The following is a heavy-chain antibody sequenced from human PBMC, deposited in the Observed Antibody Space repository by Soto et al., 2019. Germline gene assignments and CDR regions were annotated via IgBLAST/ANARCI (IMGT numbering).Heavy chain of an antibody. CDR3: AKGYCSGGSCPDAFDI. Sequence: GGSLRLSCAASGFTFDDYAMHWVRQAPGKGLEWVSGISWNSGSIGYADSVKGRFTISRDNAKNSLYLQMNSLRAEDTALYYCAKGYCSGGSCPDAFDIWGLGTMVTVSS. D-gene: IGHD2-15*01. CDR2: ISWNSGSI. V-gene: IGHV3-9*01. J-gene: IGHJ3*02. CDR1: GFTFDDYA.